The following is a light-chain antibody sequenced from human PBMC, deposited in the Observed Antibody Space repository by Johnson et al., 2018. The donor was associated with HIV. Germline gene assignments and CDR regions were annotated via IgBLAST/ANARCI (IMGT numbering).Light chain of an antibody. CDR1: SSNIGNNL. Sequence: QPVLTQPPSVSAPPGQKVTISCSGSSSNIGNNLASWYQQLPGTAHKLLIYANNKRPSGIPDRFSGSKSGTSATLGITGLQTGDEADYYCETWDNSLIAYVFGTGTKVTVL. V-gene: IGLV1-51*02. CDR2: ANN. J-gene: IGLJ1*01. CDR3: ETWDNSLIAYV.